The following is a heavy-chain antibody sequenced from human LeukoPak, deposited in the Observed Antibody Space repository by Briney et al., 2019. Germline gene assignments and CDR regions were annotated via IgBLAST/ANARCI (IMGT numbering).Heavy chain of an antibody. V-gene: IGHV1-2*02. D-gene: IGHD3-22*01. CDR1: GYTFTGYY. CDR2: INPNSGGT. J-gene: IGHJ4*02. Sequence: ASVKVSCKASGYTFTGYYMHWVRQAPGQGLEWMGWINPNSGGTNYAQKFQGRVTMTTDTSTSTAYMELRSLRSDDTAVYYCARDVGGSSGYYITGDDYWGQGTLVTVSS. CDR3: ARDVGGSSGYYITGDDY.